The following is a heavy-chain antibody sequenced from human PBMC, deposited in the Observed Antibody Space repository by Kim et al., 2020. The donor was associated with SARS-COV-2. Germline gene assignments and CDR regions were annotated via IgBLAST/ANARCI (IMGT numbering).Heavy chain of an antibody. Sequence: GGSLRLSCAASGFTFSSYDMHWVRQATGKGLEWVSAIGTAGDTYYPGSVKGRFTISRENAKNSLYLQMNSLRAGDTAVYYCARGAYCSSTSCYSSYYFDYWGQGTLVTVSS. CDR2: IGTAGDT. CDR3: ARGAYCSSTSCYSSYYFDY. V-gene: IGHV3-13*01. J-gene: IGHJ4*02. D-gene: IGHD2-2*01. CDR1: GFTFSSYD.